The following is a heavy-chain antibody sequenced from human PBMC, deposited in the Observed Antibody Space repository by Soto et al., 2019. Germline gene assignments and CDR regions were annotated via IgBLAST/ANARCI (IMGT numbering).Heavy chain of an antibody. CDR1: GFTFSSYA. D-gene: IGHD4-4*01. Sequence: GGSLRLSCAASGFTFSSYAMSWVRQAPGKGLEWVSAISGSGGSTYYADSVKGRFTISRDNSKNTLYLQMNSLRAEDTAVYYCAKRTDTVTQEVDYYYYYMDVWGKGTTVTVSS. V-gene: IGHV3-23*01. CDR3: AKRTDTVTQEVDYYYYYMDV. J-gene: IGHJ6*03. CDR2: ISGSGGST.